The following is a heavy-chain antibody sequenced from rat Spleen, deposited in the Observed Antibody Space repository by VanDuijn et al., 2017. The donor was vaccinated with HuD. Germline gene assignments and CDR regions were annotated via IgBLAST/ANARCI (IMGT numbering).Heavy chain of an antibody. CDR1: GFTFSDYY. CDR3: TSWDQGYFDY. Sequence: EVQLEESGGGLVQPGRSLKLSCAASGFTFSDYYMAWVRQAPTKGLEWVASISTGGGNTYYRDSVKGRFTISRENAKSTLSLQMNSLRFEDTATYYCTSWDQGYFDYWGQGVMVTVSS. CDR2: ISTGGGNT. J-gene: IGHJ2*01. D-gene: IGHD5-1*01. V-gene: IGHV5-25*01.